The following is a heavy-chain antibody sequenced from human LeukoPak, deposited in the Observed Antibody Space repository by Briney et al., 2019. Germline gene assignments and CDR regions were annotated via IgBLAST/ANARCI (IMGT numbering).Heavy chain of an antibody. J-gene: IGHJ6*03. CDR3: ARLRDPYCSSTSCSDYYYYYMDV. D-gene: IGHD2-2*01. V-gene: IGHV3-20*04. CDR2: INWNGGRT. CDR1: GFPFDDYG. Sequence: GGSLRLSCAASGFPFDDYGVGSGRQAPGKGMGWVSGINWNGGRTGYADSVKGRFNISRDNAKNSLYLQMNSLRAEDTALYYWARLRDPYCSSTSCSDYYYYYMDVWGKGTTVTVSS.